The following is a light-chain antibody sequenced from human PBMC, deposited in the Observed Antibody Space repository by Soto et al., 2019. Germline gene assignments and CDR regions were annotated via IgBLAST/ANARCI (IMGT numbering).Light chain of an antibody. J-gene: IGKJ1*01. CDR3: QQYGSSLWT. V-gene: IGKV3-20*01. CDR2: DTS. Sequence: EIVLTQSPSTLSLSPVEIATLSFMASQSVSSYLAWYQQKPGQAPRLLIYDTSNRATGIPDRFSGSGSGTDFTLTISRLEPEDFAVYYCQQYGSSLWTFGQGTKVDIK. CDR1: QSVSSY.